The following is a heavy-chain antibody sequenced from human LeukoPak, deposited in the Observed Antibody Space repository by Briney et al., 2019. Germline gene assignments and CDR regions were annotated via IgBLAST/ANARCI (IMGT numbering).Heavy chain of an antibody. CDR3: ARDESYSSDY. J-gene: IGHJ4*02. CDR2: IKHDGSEE. Sequence: GSLRLSCAASGFTFSNYWMSWVRQAPGKGLEWVANIKHDGSEEYYVDSVKGRFTISRDNAKNSLYLQMNRLRAEDTAVYYCARDESYSSDYWGQGTLVTVSS. CDR1: GFTFSNYW. D-gene: IGHD6-13*01. V-gene: IGHV3-7*05.